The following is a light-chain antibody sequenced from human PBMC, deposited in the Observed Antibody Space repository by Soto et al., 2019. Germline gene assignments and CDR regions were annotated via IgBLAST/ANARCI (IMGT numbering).Light chain of an antibody. CDR1: SSNIGNNY. Sequence: QAVVTQPPSASGTPGQRVTISCSGSSSNIGNNYAYWYQQLPGTAPKLLISRNDERPSGVPARFSGSKSDTSASLAISGLRSEDAADYYCAAWDDSLSGPVFGGGTKLTVL. CDR2: RND. CDR3: AAWDDSLSGPV. V-gene: IGLV1-47*01. J-gene: IGLJ3*02.